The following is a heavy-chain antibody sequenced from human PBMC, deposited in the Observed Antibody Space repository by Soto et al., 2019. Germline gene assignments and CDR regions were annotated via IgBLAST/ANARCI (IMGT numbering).Heavy chain of an antibody. J-gene: IGHJ4*02. D-gene: IGHD2-21*02. V-gene: IGHV3-15*01. CDR1: GFTFSDAW. Sequence: PGGSLRLSCGASGFTFSDAWMSWVRQAPGKGLKWVGRIKSKTDGETTDYAAPVKGRFTVSRDDSKNTLYLQMNSLKTEDTAIYYCTFHMVWVTAIHNYFLSWGQGTLVKVSS. CDR2: IKSKTDGETT. CDR3: TFHMVWVTAIHNYFLS.